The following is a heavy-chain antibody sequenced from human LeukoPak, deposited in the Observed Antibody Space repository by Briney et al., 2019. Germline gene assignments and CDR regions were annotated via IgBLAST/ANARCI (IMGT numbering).Heavy chain of an antibody. V-gene: IGHV3-21*01. Sequence: PGGSLRLSCAASGFTFSSYEMNWVRQAPGKGLEWVSSISSSSSYIYYADSVKGRFTISRDNAKNSLYLQMNSLRAEDTAVYYCARLMVRGVISGMDVWGQGTTVTVSS. CDR1: GFTFSSYE. D-gene: IGHD3-10*01. CDR2: ISSSSSYI. J-gene: IGHJ6*02. CDR3: ARLMVRGVISGMDV.